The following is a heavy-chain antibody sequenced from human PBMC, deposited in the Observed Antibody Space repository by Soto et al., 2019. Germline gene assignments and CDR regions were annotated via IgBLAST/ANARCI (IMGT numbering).Heavy chain of an antibody. J-gene: IGHJ4*02. V-gene: IGHV3-23*01. Sequence: EVHLLESGGDLVQPGGSLRLSCAASGFSFTAYIMSWFRQAPGQGLEWVSAISVSGDKTYYADSVKGRFTISRDDAKNTLYLQLNSLRVDDTAIYYCAKGGWLDDCGQGTLVT. D-gene: IGHD5-12*01. CDR3: AKGGWLDD. CDR1: GFSFTAYI. CDR2: ISVSGDKT.